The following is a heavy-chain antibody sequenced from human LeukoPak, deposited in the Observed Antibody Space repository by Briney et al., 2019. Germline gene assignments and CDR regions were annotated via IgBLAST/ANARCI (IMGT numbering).Heavy chain of an antibody. Sequence: PGGSLRLSCAASGFTFSSYAMSWVRQAPGKGLEWVSAISGSGGSTYYADSVKGRFTISRDNSKNTLYLQMNSLRAEDTAVYSSATDGAIAVADDAFDIWGQGTMVTVSS. CDR3: ATDGAIAVADDAFDI. V-gene: IGHV3-23*01. D-gene: IGHD6-19*01. CDR1: GFTFSSYA. J-gene: IGHJ3*02. CDR2: ISGSGGST.